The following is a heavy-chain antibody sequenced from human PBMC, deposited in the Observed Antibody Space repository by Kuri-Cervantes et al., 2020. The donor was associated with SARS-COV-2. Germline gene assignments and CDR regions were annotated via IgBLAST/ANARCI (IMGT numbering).Heavy chain of an antibody. J-gene: IGHJ3*02. V-gene: IGHV3-30*03. CDR1: GFTFNTYA. Sequence: GESLKISCAASGFTFNTYAMHWVRQAPGKGLEWVALITYDGSHKYYADSVKGRFTISRDNSKSTLALQMNSLRPEDTAVYYCAREGTYYDFWSGHTHDAFDIWGQGTMVTVSS. CDR3: AREGTYYDFWSGHTHDAFDI. D-gene: IGHD3-3*01. CDR2: ITYDGSHK.